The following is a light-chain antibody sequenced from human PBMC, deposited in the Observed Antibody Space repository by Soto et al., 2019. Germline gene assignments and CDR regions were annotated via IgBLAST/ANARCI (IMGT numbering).Light chain of an antibody. Sequence: EIMMTQSPANVSVFPGERATLSCRASQSIDSDLAWYQQKPGHVPRLLIYGASTRATGVPARFSGSGSGTEFTLTIIGLQSDDFAVYYWQQYSHWRTFGPGTKVEIK. CDR1: QSIDSD. J-gene: IGKJ1*01. CDR3: QQYSHWRT. V-gene: IGKV3-15*01. CDR2: GAS.